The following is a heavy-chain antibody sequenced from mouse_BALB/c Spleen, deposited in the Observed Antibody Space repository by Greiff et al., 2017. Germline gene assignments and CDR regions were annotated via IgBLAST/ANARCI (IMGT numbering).Heavy chain of an antibody. J-gene: IGHJ3*01. CDR2: INPSTGYT. D-gene: IGHD3-3*01. CDR3: ARSGLGLAIAY. CDR1: GYTFTSYW. Sequence: QVQLQQSGAELAKPGASVKMSCKASGYTFTSYWMHWVKQRPGQGLEWIGYINPSTGYTEYNQKFKDKATLTADKSSSTAYMQLSSLTSEDSAVYYCARSGLGLAIAYWGQGTLVTVSA. V-gene: IGHV1-7*01.